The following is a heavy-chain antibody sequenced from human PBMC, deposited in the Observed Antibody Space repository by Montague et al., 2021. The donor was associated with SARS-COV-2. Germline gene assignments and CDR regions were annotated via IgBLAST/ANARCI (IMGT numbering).Heavy chain of an antibody. CDR3: ARVWRGYSYGSWAGYMDV. J-gene: IGHJ6*03. CDR2: IRTSGRTT. V-gene: IGHV3-48*03. CDR1: GFTFSSHE. D-gene: IGHD5-18*01. Sequence: SLRLSCATSGFTFSSHEMNWVRQAPGKGLEWVSYIRTSGRTTYYADSVKGRFTISRDDAKDSLFLQMNSLRVEDTAVYYCARVWRGYSYGSWAGYMDVWGKGTTVTVSS.